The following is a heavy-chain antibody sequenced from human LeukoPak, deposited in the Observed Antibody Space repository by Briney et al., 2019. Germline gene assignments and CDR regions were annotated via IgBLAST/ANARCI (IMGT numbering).Heavy chain of an antibody. Sequence: SVKVSCKASGGTFSSYAISWVRQAPGQGLEWMGGIIPIFGIANYAQKFQGRVTITADESTSTAYMELSSLRSEDTAVYYCASSGSPNVGGYWGQGTLVTVSS. J-gene: IGHJ4*02. CDR2: IIPIFGIA. D-gene: IGHD1-26*01. CDR1: GGTFSSYA. V-gene: IGHV1-69*13. CDR3: ASSGSPNVGGY.